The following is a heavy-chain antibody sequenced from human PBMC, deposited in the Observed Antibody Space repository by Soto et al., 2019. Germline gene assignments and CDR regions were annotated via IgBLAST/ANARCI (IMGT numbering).Heavy chain of an antibody. CDR3: AKDELGSGWPRGAFDI. J-gene: IGHJ3*02. Sequence: SLRLSCAASGFTFDDYAMHWVRQAPGKGLEWVSGISWNSGSIGYADSVKGRFTISRDNAKNSLYLQMNSLRAEDTALYYCAKDELGSGWPRGAFDIWGQGTMVTVSS. CDR2: ISWNSGSI. D-gene: IGHD6-19*01. CDR1: GFTFDDYA. V-gene: IGHV3-9*01.